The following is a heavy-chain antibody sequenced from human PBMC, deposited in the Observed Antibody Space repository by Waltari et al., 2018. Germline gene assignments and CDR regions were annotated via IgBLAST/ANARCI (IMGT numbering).Heavy chain of an antibody. V-gene: IGHV1-69*08. J-gene: IGHJ3*02. CDR3: ARDGEYYGSGSYSGDAFDI. Sequence: QVQLVQSGAEVKKPGSSVKVSCKASGGTFSSYAISWVRQAPGQGLEWMGRIIPIFGTANYAQKFQGRVTITADKSTSTAYMELSSLRSEDTAVYYCARDGEYYGSGSYSGDAFDIWGQGTMVTVSS. CDR1: GGTFSSYA. CDR2: IIPIFGTA. D-gene: IGHD3-10*01.